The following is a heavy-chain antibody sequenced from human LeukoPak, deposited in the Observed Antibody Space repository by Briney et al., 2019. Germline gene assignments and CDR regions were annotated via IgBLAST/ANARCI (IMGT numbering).Heavy chain of an antibody. V-gene: IGHV4-61*02. Sequence: SETLSLTCTVSGGSISSGSYYWSWIRQPAGKGLEWIGRIYTSGSTNYNPSLKSRVTISVDTSRNQFSLKLSSVTAADTAVYYCARVTTGGYYNCWGQGTLVTVSS. CDR3: ARVTTGGYYNC. J-gene: IGHJ4*02. CDR1: GGSISSGSYY. D-gene: IGHD3-22*01. CDR2: IYTSGST.